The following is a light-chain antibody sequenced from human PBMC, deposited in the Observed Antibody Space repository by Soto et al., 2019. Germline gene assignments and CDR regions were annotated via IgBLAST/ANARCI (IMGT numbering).Light chain of an antibody. V-gene: IGKV1-39*01. CDR3: QQSYISPFT. CDR1: QGVSTF. J-gene: IGKJ3*01. CDR2: TAS. Sequence: DIQMTQSPSSLSASIGDRLIITCRTSQGVSTFLNWYRQKAGEAPRLLIYTASSLQSGVPSRFSGGGSGTEFTLTINSLQPEDFGTYFCQQSYISPFTFGPGTRVDVK.